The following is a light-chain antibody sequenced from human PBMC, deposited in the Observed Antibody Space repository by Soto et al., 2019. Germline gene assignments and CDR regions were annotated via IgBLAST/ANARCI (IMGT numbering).Light chain of an antibody. CDR1: RSVLYSSNNKNY. CDR3: QQYSGAPYA. Sequence: DIVMTQSPDSLAVSLGERATINCKSSRSVLYSSNNKNYLAWYQVKPGQPPKLLIYWASTRESGVPDRFSGSGSGTDFTLTISGLQAEDVAVYYCQQYSGAPYAFGQGTKLEI. J-gene: IGKJ2*01. CDR2: WAS. V-gene: IGKV4-1*01.